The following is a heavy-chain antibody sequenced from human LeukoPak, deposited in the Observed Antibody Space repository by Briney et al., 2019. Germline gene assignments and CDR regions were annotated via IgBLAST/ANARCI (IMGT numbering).Heavy chain of an antibody. CDR2: ISTSGRTI. CDR1: GFTFNDYY. Sequence: GGSLRLSCAASGFTFNDYYVTWIRQAPGKGLEWVSFISTSGRTIDFADSVKGRFTISRDNAKNSLFLQMNGLRAEDTAVYYCARGFGYSGSYHFDYWGQGILVTVSS. CDR3: ARGFGYSGSYHFDY. D-gene: IGHD1-26*01. J-gene: IGHJ4*02. V-gene: IGHV3-11*01.